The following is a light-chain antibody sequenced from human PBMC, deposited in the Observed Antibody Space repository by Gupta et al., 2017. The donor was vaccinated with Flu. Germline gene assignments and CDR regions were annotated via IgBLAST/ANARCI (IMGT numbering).Light chain of an antibody. Sequence: QLVLTQSPSASAPLRASVKLTCTLSSRHSMYVHAGHQHQPETGPRLLLKLYSDGSLSKGDAIPDRVSGSNSGVARYLIISSLQSEDESYLYCQNWNTDTVIFGGGTKLTVL. J-gene: IGLJ2*01. CDR1: SRHSMYV. V-gene: IGLV4-69*01. CDR3: QNWNTDTVI. CDR2: LYSDGSL.